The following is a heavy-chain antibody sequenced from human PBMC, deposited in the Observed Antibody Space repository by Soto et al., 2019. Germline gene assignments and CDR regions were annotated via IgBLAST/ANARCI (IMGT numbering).Heavy chain of an antibody. Sequence: GGSLRLSCAASGFTFSSYGMHWVRQAPGKGLEWVAVIWYDGSNKYYADSVKGRFTISRDNSKSTLYLQMNSLRAEDTAVYYCARDQGIAAAGTYYYYYGMDVWGQGTTVTVSS. CDR1: GFTFSSYG. CDR3: ARDQGIAAAGTYYYYYGMDV. D-gene: IGHD6-13*01. V-gene: IGHV3-33*01. J-gene: IGHJ6*02. CDR2: IWYDGSNK.